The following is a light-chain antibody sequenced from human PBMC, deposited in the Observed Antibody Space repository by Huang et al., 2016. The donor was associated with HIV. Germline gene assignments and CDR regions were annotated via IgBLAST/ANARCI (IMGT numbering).Light chain of an antibody. J-gene: IGKJ2*01. Sequence: DIVMTQSPDSLTVSLGKRATINCKSSQTVLDTSNNKNYLAWYQQKPGQSPKLLLYWAFTRQDGVPDRCSGSGSGTDFTLTISRLQAEDVAVYFCQQYFSSPNTFGQGTKLEIK. CDR2: WAF. V-gene: IGKV4-1*01. CDR1: QTVLDTSNNKNY. CDR3: QQYFSSPNT.